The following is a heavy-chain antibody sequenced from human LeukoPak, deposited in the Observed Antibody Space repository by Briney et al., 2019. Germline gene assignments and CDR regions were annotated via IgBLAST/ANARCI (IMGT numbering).Heavy chain of an antibody. D-gene: IGHD3-10*01. Sequence: ASVTVSCKASGYPFSAHFLNWVRQAPGQGLEWMGNIDTTAGNPRYAQDFTGRFVFSLDTSVSTAYLQITSLKADDTAAYYCVRGTPTPGMDYWGQGTQVTVSS. CDR3: VRGTPTPGMDY. J-gene: IGHJ4*02. V-gene: IGHV7-4-1*02. CDR2: IDTTAGNP. CDR1: GYPFSAHF.